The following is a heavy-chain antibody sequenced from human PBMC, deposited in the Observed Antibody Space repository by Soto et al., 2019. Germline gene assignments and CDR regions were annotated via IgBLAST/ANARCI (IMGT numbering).Heavy chain of an antibody. D-gene: IGHD5-12*01. CDR2: IYYSGFT. Sequence: PSETLSLTCTVSGDSISSSYWSWIRQSPGKGLEWIGYIYYSGFTNYNPSLKSRVTISVDTSKNQFSLKLSSVTAADTAVFYCARAGVATIYPGNNWFDPWGQGTLVTVSS. CDR1: GDSISSSY. J-gene: IGHJ5*02. CDR3: ARAGVATIYPGNNWFDP. V-gene: IGHV4-59*01.